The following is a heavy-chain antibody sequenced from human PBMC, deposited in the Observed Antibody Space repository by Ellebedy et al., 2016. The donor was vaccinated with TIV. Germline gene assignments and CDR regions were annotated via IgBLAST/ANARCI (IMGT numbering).Heavy chain of an antibody. CDR1: GFTFSDYG. CDR2: ISYDRSNE. Sequence: GGSLRLSXAASGFTFSDYGMNWVRQAPGKGLEWVAFISYDRSNEYYADSVKGRFTISRDDSQNTLFLQMNSLRPEDTAIYYCARDLAKGIPDYFDYWGRGTLVTVSS. J-gene: IGHJ4*02. CDR3: ARDLAKGIPDYFDY. V-gene: IGHV3-30*03. D-gene: IGHD2-21*01.